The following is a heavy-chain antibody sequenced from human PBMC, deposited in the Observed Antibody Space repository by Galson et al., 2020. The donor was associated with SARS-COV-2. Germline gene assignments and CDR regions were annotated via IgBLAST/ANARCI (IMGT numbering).Heavy chain of an antibody. D-gene: IGHD2-8*02. Sequence: GGSLRLSCEASGFTLSVYYMSWVRQTPGKGLEWVSSISSSSSYKYYADSVRGRFTISRDTATRSVFLQLNNLRAEDTAVYYCARDMHCPGGVCRFYGLDVWGQGTTVTVSS. CDR3: ARDMHCPGGVCRFYGLDV. CDR2: ISSSSSYK. J-gene: IGHJ6*02. V-gene: IGHV3-21*01. CDR1: GFTLSVYY.